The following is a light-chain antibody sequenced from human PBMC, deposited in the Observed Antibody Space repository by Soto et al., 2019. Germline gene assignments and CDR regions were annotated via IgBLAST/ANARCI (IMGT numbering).Light chain of an antibody. J-gene: IGLJ1*01. CDR2: DVS. CDR1: RTDVADGYDY. V-gene: IGLV2-14*03. Sequence: QSVLTQPASVSGSPGQSIAISCTGVRTDVADGYDYVSWYQQHPGQAPQLIIYDVSNRLSGVSDRFSGSKSGNTASLTISGLQAEDEAEYYCTSYTSGTPFYVFGTGTKVTVL. CDR3: TSYTSGTPFYV.